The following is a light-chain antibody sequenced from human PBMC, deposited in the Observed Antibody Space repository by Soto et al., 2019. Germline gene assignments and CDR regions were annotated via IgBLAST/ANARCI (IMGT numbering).Light chain of an antibody. CDR1: QSVSNY. V-gene: IGKV3-11*01. J-gene: IGKJ5*01. CDR3: QQRSNWPQIT. Sequence: ENVFTQSPATLSLSPGERATLSCRASQSVSNYVAWYQQKPGQAPSLLIYRASTRATGVPDRFSGSGSGTDFTLTISSLEPEDFAVYYCQQRSNWPQITFGQGTRLEIK. CDR2: RAS.